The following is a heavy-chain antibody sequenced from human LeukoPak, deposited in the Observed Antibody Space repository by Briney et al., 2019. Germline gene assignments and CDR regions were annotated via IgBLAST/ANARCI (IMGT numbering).Heavy chain of an antibody. J-gene: IGHJ4*02. CDR3: ARGFRDTAMFLDY. CDR1: GFTFSSYE. V-gene: IGHV3-48*03. CDR2: ISGSSSNV. Sequence: PGGSLRLSCAASGFTFSSYEMNWVRQAPGKGLEWISAISGSSSNVYYAASVRGRFTISRDNAENSLHLQLNTMRAEDTAVYYCARGFRDTAMFLDYWGQGTLVTVSS. D-gene: IGHD5-18*01.